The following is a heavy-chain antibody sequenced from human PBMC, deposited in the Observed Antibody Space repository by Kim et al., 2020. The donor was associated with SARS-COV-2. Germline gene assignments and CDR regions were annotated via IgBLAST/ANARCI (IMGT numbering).Heavy chain of an antibody. CDR3: AKDLQSGSYYSDY. V-gene: IGHV3-23*01. D-gene: IGHD1-26*01. CDR1: GFTFSSYA. CDR2: ISGSDTST. J-gene: IGHJ4*02. Sequence: GGSLRLSCAASGFTFSSYAMSWVRQAPGKGLEWVSAISGSDTSTTYADSVKGRFTISRDNSKNTLYLQMNSLRVEDTAVYYCAKDLQSGSYYSDYWGQGTLVTVSS.